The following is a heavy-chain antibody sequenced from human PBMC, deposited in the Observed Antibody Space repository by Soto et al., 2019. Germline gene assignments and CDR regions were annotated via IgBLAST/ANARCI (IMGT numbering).Heavy chain of an antibody. V-gene: IGHV3-33*01. J-gene: IGHJ6*02. Sequence: QVRLVESGGNVVQPGRSLRLSCATSGFNFNYHGMHWVRQAPGKGLEWVAHLWAGGNYAYYAYSVKGRFTISSDQSTNTLYLQMNSLGAEDTAVYYCKRDAQQLANYGMDVWGQGTTVTVSS. CDR2: LWAGGNYA. CDR3: KRDAQQLANYGMDV. CDR1: GFNFNYHG. D-gene: IGHD6-13*01.